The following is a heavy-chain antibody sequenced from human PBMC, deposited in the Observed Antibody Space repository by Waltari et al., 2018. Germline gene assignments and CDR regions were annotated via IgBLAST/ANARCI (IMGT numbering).Heavy chain of an antibody. D-gene: IGHD2-2*01. CDR1: GGSISSSSSY. CDR3: ARQRIVVVPAFFDY. Sequence: QLQLQESGPGLVKPSETLSLTCTVPGGSISSSSSYWGWIRQPPGKGLEWIGSIYYSGSTYYNPSLKSRVTISVDTSKNQFSLKLSSVTAADTAVYYCARQRIVVVPAFFDYWGQGTLVTVSS. V-gene: IGHV4-39*01. J-gene: IGHJ4*02. CDR2: IYYSGST.